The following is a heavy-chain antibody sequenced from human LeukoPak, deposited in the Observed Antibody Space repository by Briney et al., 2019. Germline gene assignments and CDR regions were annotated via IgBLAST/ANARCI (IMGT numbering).Heavy chain of an antibody. CDR3: VRLVGGDIDY. CDR2: IHYSGIT. V-gene: IGHV4-59*12. J-gene: IGHJ4*02. CDR1: GGSISTAY. D-gene: IGHD5-12*01. Sequence: PSETLSLTCSVSGGSISTAYWSWIRQPPGKGLEWIGNIHYSGITNYNSSLKSRVSISLDTSKNQFSLQLNSVTPEDTAVYFCVRLVGGDIDYWGQGTLVTVSS.